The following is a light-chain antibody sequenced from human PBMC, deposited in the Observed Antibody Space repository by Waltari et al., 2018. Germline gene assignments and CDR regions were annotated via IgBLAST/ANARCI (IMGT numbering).Light chain of an antibody. CDR1: QSVSST. Sequence: ELVMTPSPGTLSVSPGERATLSCRASQSVSSTLAWYQHQPGQAPRLLIYGATTRATGVPARFSGSGSGIEFSLTISSLQSEDSAVYYCQQYNTWPRTFGQGTKVEIK. J-gene: IGKJ1*01. CDR2: GAT. V-gene: IGKV3-15*01. CDR3: QQYNTWPRT.